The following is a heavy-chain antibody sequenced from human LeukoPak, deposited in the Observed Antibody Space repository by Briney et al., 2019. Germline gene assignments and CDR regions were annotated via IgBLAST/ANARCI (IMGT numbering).Heavy chain of an antibody. CDR2: FDPEDGET. D-gene: IGHD2-21*02. V-gene: IGHV1-24*01. CDR1: GYTLTELS. J-gene: IGHJ4*02. Sequence: ASVKVSCKVSGYTLTELSMHWGRQAPGKGLEWMGGFDPEDGETIYAQKFQGRVTMTEDTSTDTAYMELSSLRSEDTAVYYCATQLYCGGDCYSVTDYWGQGTLVTVSS. CDR3: ATQLYCGGDCYSVTDY.